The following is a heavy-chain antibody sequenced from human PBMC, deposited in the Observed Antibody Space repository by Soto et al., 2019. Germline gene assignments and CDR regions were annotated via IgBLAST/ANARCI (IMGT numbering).Heavy chain of an antibody. J-gene: IGHJ5*02. D-gene: IGHD3-22*01. CDR3: TRDPRNYYDSIGSANWFDP. V-gene: IGHV4-61*01. CDR2: IYFTGST. Sequence: SETLSLTCTVSGDSVSSGNYYWTWIRQPPGKGLEWIGSIYFTGSTNYNPSLKSRLTMSIDTSRNLFSLRLDSVTAADTAVYYCTRDPRNYYDSIGSANWFDPWGQGTLVTVSS. CDR1: GDSVSSGNYY.